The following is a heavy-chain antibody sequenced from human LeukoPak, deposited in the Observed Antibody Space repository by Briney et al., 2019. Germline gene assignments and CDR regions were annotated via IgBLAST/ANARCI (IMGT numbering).Heavy chain of an antibody. D-gene: IGHD3-3*01. CDR1: GGSISSYY. Sequence: KTSETLSLTCTVSGGSISSYYWSWIRQPAGKGLEWIGRIYTSGSTNYNLSLKSRVTISVDKPKNQFSLKLSSVTAADTAVYYCARGYDFWSGPYWYFDLWGRGTLVTVSS. V-gene: IGHV4-4*07. J-gene: IGHJ2*01. CDR2: IYTSGST. CDR3: ARGYDFWSGPYWYFDL.